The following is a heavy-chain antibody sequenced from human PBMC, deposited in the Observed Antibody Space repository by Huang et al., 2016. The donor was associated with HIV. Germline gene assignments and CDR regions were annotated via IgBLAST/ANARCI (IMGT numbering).Heavy chain of an antibody. V-gene: IGHV3-30*02. CDR3: ARGPPYINYYSGHTFDI. CDR1: GFTFSSYG. J-gene: IGHJ3*02. Sequence: QVQLVESGGGVVQPGGSLRLSCAASGFTFSSYGMHWVGQAPGKGLEVVALIAHDVGNKYYAEAVKGRFTISRDNSKNTLYLQTNSLRPEDTAVHYCARGPPYINYYSGHTFDIWGQGTMVTVSS. D-gene: IGHD3-10*01. CDR2: IAHDVGNK.